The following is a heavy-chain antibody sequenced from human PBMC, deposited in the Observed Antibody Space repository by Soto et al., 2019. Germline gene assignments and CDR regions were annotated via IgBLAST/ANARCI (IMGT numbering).Heavy chain of an antibody. D-gene: IGHD3-22*01. J-gene: IGHJ4*02. V-gene: IGHV3-15*07. CDR1: GFTFSNAW. CDR2: IKSKTDGGTT. Sequence: EVQLVESGGGLVKPGGSLRLSCAASGFTFSNAWMNWVRQAPGKGLEWVGRIKSKTDGGTTDYAAPVKGRFTISRXDXXNTLYLQMNSLKTEDTAVYYCTTDGGYDSSGYPDYWGQGTLVTVSS. CDR3: TTDGGYDSSGYPDY.